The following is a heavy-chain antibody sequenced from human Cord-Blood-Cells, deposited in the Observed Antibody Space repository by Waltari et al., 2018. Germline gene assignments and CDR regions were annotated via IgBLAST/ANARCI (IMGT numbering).Heavy chain of an antibody. CDR3: ARGYGSGSYYNYYYGMDV. Sequence: QVQLVQSGAEVQKPGCSVKVSCKASGGTFSSSALSWVRPAPGHGLEWMGGIIPIFGTANYAQKFQGRVTITADESTSTAYMELSSLRSEDTAVYYCARGYGSGSYYNYYYGMDVWGQGTTVTVSS. D-gene: IGHD3-10*01. CDR2: IIPIFGTA. CDR1: GGTFSSSA. V-gene: IGHV1-69*01. J-gene: IGHJ6*02.